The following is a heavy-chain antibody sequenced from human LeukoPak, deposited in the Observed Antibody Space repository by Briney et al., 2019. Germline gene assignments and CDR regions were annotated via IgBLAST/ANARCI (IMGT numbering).Heavy chain of an antibody. Sequence: PGGSLRLSCAASGFTVSSNYMSWVRQAPGKGLEWVSIIYTVGSTDYADSVKGRFTISRDNSRNTLYLQMNSLRAEDTAVHYCARDDRDYDLLTGYYQYIHFHHWGQGTLVTVSS. CDR1: GFTVSSNY. CDR3: ARDDRDYDLLTGYYQYIHFHH. V-gene: IGHV3-66*01. D-gene: IGHD3-9*01. CDR2: IYTVGST. J-gene: IGHJ1*01.